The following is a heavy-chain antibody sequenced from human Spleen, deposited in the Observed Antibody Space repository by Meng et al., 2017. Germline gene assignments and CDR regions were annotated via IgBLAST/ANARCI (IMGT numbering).Heavy chain of an antibody. Sequence: LLLLESGGNLVQPGGSLRLSCVGSGYIFSHYTMIWVRQAPGKGPEWVSTINENGANTHYPDSLKGRFTISRDNSKNTVYLQMNSLGVEDTAVYYCANWITGHFDHWGLGTLVTVSS. CDR2: INENGANT. J-gene: IGHJ4*02. CDR1: GYIFSHYT. D-gene: IGHD2-8*02. CDR3: ANWITGHFDH. V-gene: IGHV3-23*01.